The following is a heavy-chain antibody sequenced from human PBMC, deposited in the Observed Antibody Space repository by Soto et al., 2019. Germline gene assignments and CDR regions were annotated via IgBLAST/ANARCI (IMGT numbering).Heavy chain of an antibody. J-gene: IGHJ5*02. CDR3: ARVGPGADAWFDP. V-gene: IGHV1-18*01. CDR2: ISPYSGGT. CDR1: GYTFSDYG. Sequence: ASVKVSCKTSGYTFSDYGINWVRQAPGQPLGWLGWISPYSGGTNYAQKFRGRVSMTRDTSTPTAYMELRSLRSDDTAVYYCARVGPGADAWFDPWGQGTLVTVSS.